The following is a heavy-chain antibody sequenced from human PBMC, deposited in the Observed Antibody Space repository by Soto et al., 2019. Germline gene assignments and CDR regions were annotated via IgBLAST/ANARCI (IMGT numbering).Heavy chain of an antibody. CDR3: AIEDSGGFLDV. Sequence: QLQLQESAPGPVKPSQTLSLTCAVSGGPIGSGGYSWTWIRQPPGKGLEWIGYIYSGTTRYNPSLKRRVTISMDRSKKQISLSLKSVTAADTSVYYCAIEDSGGFLDVWGQGTLVTVSS. D-gene: IGHD2-15*01. CDR2: IYSGTT. CDR1: GGPIGSGGYS. J-gene: IGHJ4*02. V-gene: IGHV4-30-2*01.